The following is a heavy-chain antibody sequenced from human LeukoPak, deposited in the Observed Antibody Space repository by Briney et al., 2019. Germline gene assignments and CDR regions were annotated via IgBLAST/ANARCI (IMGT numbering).Heavy chain of an antibody. Sequence: SETLSLTCTVSGGSISSYYWSWIRQPPGKGLEWIGYIYYSGSTNYNPSLKSRVTISADTSKNQFSLKLSSVTAADTAVYYCAREVDTAIRATSYFDYWGQGTLVTVSS. CDR2: IYYSGST. CDR3: AREVDTAIRATSYFDY. D-gene: IGHD5-18*01. V-gene: IGHV4-59*08. CDR1: GGSISSYY. J-gene: IGHJ4*02.